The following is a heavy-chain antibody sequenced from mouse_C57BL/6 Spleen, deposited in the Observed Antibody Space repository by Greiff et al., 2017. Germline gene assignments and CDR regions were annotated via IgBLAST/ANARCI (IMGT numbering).Heavy chain of an antibody. D-gene: IGHD1-1*01. CDR1: GYTFTGYW. CDR2: ILPGSGST. Sequence: QVHVKQSGAELMKPGASVKLSCKATGYTFTGYWIEWVNQRPGHGLEWIGEILPGSGSTNYTEKFKGKATFIADTSSNTTNMQLSSLTTEDSALYCCGGFTTVGGGRYFDVWGTGTTVTVSS. V-gene: IGHV1-9*01. J-gene: IGHJ1*03. CDR3: GGFTTVGGGRYFDV.